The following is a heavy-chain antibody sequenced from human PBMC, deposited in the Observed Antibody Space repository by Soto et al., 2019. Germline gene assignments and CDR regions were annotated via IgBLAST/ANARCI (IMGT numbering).Heavy chain of an antibody. V-gene: IGHV3-66*01. J-gene: IGHJ5*02. D-gene: IGHD3-10*01. Sequence: EVQLVESGGGLVQPGGSLRLSYAASGFTVSSNYLSWVRQAPGKGLEWVSVIYSGGGTYSADSTKGRFTISSDNAKTTRYLQMNSVRAEDTAVYYCARDRGESYNWNDVRGQGTLVTVSS. CDR3: ARDRGESYNWNDV. CDR2: IYSGGGT. CDR1: GFTVSSNY.